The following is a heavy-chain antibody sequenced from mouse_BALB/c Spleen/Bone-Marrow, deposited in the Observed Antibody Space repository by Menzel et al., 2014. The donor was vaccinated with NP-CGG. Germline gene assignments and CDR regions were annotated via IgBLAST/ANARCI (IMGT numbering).Heavy chain of an antibody. CDR1: GYTFTSYW. D-gene: IGHD1-1*01. Sequence: VQLVESGAELVRPGASVKQSCKASGYTFTSYWINWVKQRPGQGLEWIGNIYPSDSYTNYNQKFKDKATLTVDRSSSTAYMQLGSPTSEDSAVYYCTRSYGSSYEYYFDYWGQGTTLTVSS. CDR2: IYPSDSYT. CDR3: TRSYGSSYEYYFDY. J-gene: IGHJ2*01. V-gene: IGHV1-69*02.